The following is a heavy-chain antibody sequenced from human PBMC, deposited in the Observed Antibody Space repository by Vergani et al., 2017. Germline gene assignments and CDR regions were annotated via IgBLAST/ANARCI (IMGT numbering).Heavy chain of an antibody. J-gene: IGHJ1*01. D-gene: IGHD2-2*01. CDR1: GFTFSSYA. Sequence: QVQLVESGGGVVQPGRSLRLSCAASGFTFSSYAMHWVRQAPGKGLAWVAVISYDGSNKYYADSVKGRFTISRDNSKNTLYLQMNSLRAEDTAVYYCARGANVVVPAAVRYFQHWGQGTLVTVSS. V-gene: IGHV3-30*04. CDR2: ISYDGSNK. CDR3: ARGANVVVPAAVRYFQH.